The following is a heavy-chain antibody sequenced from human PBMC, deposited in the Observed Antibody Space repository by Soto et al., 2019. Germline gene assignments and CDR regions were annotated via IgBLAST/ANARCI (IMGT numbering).Heavy chain of an antibody. J-gene: IGHJ4*02. CDR1: GGSISSSSYY. CDR3: ARLEYTQWLMY. CDR2: IYYSGST. V-gene: IGHV4-39*01. D-gene: IGHD6-19*01. Sequence: SETLSLTCTVSGGSISSSSYYWGWIRQPPGKGLEWIGSIYYSGSTYYNPSLKSRVTISVDTSKNQFSLKLSSVTAADTAVYYCARLEYTQWLMYWGQGTLVTVSS.